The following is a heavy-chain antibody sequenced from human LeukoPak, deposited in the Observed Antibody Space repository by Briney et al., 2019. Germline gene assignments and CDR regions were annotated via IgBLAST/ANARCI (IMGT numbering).Heavy chain of an antibody. CDR3: ARDLGGGGDAFDI. CDR2: IIPIFGTA. Sequence: SVKVSCKASGGTFSSYAISWVRQAPGQGLEWMGGIIPIFGTANYAQKFQGRVTITADESTSTAYMELSGLRSEDTAVYYCARDLGGGGDAFDIWGQGTMVTVSS. J-gene: IGHJ3*02. D-gene: IGHD3-3*01. V-gene: IGHV1-69*01. CDR1: GGTFSSYA.